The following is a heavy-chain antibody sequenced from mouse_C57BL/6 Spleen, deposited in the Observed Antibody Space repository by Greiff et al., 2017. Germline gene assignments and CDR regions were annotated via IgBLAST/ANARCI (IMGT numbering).Heavy chain of an antibody. J-gene: IGHJ4*01. V-gene: IGHV1-82*01. CDR2: IYPGDGDT. CDR1: GYAFSSSW. CDR3: AKESEVYYGNYYYAMDY. Sequence: VQLQQSGSELVKPGASVKISCKASGYAFSSSWMNWVKQRPGKGLEWIGRIYPGDGDTNYNGKFKGKATLTADKSSSTAYMQLSSLTSEDSAVYFCAKESEVYYGNYYYAMDYWGQGTSVTVSS. D-gene: IGHD2-1*01.